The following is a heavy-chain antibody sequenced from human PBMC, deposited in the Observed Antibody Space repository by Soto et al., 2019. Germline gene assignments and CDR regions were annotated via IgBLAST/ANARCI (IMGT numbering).Heavy chain of an antibody. V-gene: IGHV5-51*01. CDR3: ARPRLLGYSGSYSAFDI. Sequence: GESLKISCKGSGYSFTSYWIGWVRQMPGKGLEWMGIIYPGDSDTRYSPSFQGQVTISADKSISTAYLQWSSLKASDAAMDYCARPRLLGYSGSYSAFDIWGQGTMVTVSS. J-gene: IGHJ3*02. CDR2: IYPGDSDT. D-gene: IGHD1-26*01. CDR1: GYSFTSYW.